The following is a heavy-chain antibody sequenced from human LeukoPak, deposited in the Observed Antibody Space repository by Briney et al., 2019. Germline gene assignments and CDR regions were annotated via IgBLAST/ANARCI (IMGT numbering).Heavy chain of an antibody. CDR3: ARRVIMSATGVPDTWLDP. Sequence: PSETLSLTCSVSGGSIRSSSYYWNWIRQPPGKGLEWVGHISYSGGTKYNPSLQSRVTISIDTSKNQFSLNLSSVTAADTAVYYCARRVIMSATGVPDTWLDPWGQGILVTVSS. V-gene: IGHV4-61*05. D-gene: IGHD2-8*02. CDR2: ISYSGGT. CDR1: GGSIRSSSYY. J-gene: IGHJ5*02.